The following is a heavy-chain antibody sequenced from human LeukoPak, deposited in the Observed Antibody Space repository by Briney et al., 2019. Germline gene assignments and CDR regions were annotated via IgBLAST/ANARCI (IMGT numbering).Heavy chain of an antibody. Sequence: PGGSLRLSCAASGFTFSSYSMSWVRQAPGKGLEWVSAISGSGGSTYYADSVKGRFTISRDNSKNTLYLQMNSLRAEDTAVYYCAKAHLWFGELSRYYFDYWGQGTLVTVSS. CDR1: GFTFSSYS. CDR3: AKAHLWFGELSRYYFDY. D-gene: IGHD3-10*01. V-gene: IGHV3-23*01. CDR2: ISGSGGST. J-gene: IGHJ4*02.